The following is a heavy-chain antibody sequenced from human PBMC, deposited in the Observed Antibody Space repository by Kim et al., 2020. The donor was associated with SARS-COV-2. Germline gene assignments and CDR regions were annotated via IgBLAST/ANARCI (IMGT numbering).Heavy chain of an antibody. J-gene: IGHJ5*02. D-gene: IGHD3-10*01. Sequence: SETLSLTCAVYGGSFSGYYWSWIRQPPGKGLEWIGEINHSGSTNYNPSLKSRVTISVDTSKNQFSLKLSSVTAADTAVYYCARHRSGHNWFDPWGQGTLVTVSS. CDR2: INHSGST. CDR1: GGSFSGYY. V-gene: IGHV4-34*01. CDR3: ARHRSGHNWFDP.